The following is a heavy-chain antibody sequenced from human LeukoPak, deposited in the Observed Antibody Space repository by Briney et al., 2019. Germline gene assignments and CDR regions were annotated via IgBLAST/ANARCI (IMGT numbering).Heavy chain of an antibody. CDR2: ISSSGSTI. J-gene: IGHJ5*02. V-gene: IGHV3-11*04. CDR1: GFTFSDYY. Sequence: GGSLRLSCAASGFTFSDYYMSWIRQAPGKGLEGVSYISSSGSTIYYADSVKGRFTISRYNAKNSLYLQMNSLRAEDTAVYYCASESYSSSWPRGGNWFDPWGQGTLVTVSS. CDR3: ASESYSSSWPRGGNWFDP. D-gene: IGHD6-13*01.